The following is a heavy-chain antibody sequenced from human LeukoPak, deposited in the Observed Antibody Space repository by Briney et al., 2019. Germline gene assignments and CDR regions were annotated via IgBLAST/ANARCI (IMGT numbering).Heavy chain of an antibody. J-gene: IGHJ4*02. D-gene: IGHD3-3*01. CDR1: GFPFSSYG. CDR2: IRYDGSNK. CDR3: ARGPKNTIFGVVIRTFDY. Sequence: GGSLRLSCAASGFPFSSYGMHWVRQAPGKGLEWVAFIRYDGSNKYYADSVKGRFTISRDNSKNTLYLQMNSLRAEDTAVYYCARGPKNTIFGVVIRTFDYWGQGTLVTVSS. V-gene: IGHV3-30*02.